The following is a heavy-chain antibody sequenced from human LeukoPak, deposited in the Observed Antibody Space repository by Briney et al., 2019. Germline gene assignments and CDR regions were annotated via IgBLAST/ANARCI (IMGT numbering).Heavy chain of an antibody. CDR2: ISYDGSNK. CDR1: GFTFSSYA. V-gene: IGHV3-30*04. J-gene: IGHJ4*02. CDR3: AREGYTYADFDY. D-gene: IGHD5-18*01. Sequence: HPGGSLRLSCAASGFTFSSYAMHWVRQAPGKGLEWVAVISYDGSNKYYADSLKGRFTISRDTSKNTLYLQMNSLRAEDTAVYYCAREGYTYADFDYWGQGTLVTVSS.